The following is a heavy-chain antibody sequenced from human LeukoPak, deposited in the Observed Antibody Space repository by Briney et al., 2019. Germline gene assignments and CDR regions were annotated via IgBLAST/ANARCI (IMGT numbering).Heavy chain of an antibody. J-gene: IGHJ4*02. CDR1: GYTFTDFY. CDR3: AREVCVNGVCQRYFDF. CDR2: INPKTGGT. D-gene: IGHD2-8*01. V-gene: IGHV1-2*02. Sequence: ASVKVSCKASGYTFTDFYIHWVRQAPGQGLEWMGWINPKTGGTNYGQRFKGRVTLTRDTSTSIAYMELSRVRSYDTAVYYCAREVCVNGVCQRYFDFWGQGTPVTVSS.